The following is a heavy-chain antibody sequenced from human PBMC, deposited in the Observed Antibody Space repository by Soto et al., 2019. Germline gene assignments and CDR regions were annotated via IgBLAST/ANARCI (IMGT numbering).Heavy chain of an antibody. CDR2: IIPMSGRP. V-gene: IGHV1-69*06. Sequence: QVQLVQSGAEVKTPGSSVRVSCKASGGTFNSFSIDWVRQAPGQGFEWMGGIIPMSGRPNYAQRFQGRVTFSADKSTNTVYMEVNSLTYEDTAVYYCTRRGHQSANWFDHWGQGTLVTVSS. CDR3: TRRGHQSANWFDH. CDR1: GGTFNSFS. J-gene: IGHJ5*02.